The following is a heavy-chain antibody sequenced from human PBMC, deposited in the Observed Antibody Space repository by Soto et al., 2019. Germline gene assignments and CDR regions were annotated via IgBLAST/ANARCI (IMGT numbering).Heavy chain of an antibody. J-gene: IGHJ4*02. CDR3: AKDRDYPRDCFHY. V-gene: IGHV3-23*01. D-gene: IGHD3-10*01. CDR1: GFTLGRYG. CDR2: VSPNGQGI. Sequence: GGSLRLSCAASGFTLGRYGTSWVRQAPGKGLEWVSAVSPNGQGIYYADSVRGRFTISRDFSKNTVFLHMDSLRAEDTAVYYCAKDRDYPRDCFHYWGQGTLVTVSS.